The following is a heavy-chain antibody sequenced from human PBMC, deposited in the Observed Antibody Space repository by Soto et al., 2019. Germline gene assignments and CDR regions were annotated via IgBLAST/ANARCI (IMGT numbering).Heavy chain of an antibody. CDR3: ARVAYGDYAYFDH. J-gene: IGHJ4*02. D-gene: IGHD4-17*01. Sequence: QVQLVQSGAEVKKPGASVKVSCKASGYTFTSYAMHWVRQAPGQRLEWMGWINDGNGNTKYSQKFQGRVTITRDTPASTAYMELSSLRSEDTAVYYCARVAYGDYAYFDHRGQGTLVTVSS. V-gene: IGHV1-3*01. CDR1: GYTFTSYA. CDR2: INDGNGNT.